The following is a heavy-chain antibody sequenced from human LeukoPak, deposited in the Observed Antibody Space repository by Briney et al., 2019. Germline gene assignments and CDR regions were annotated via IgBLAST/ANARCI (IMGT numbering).Heavy chain of an antibody. CDR1: GFTVSSNY. D-gene: IGHD6-13*01. CDR3: AREGSSSPGNWFDP. CDR2: IYYSGST. J-gene: IGHJ5*02. Sequence: PGGSLRLSCAASGFTVSSNYMSWIRQPPGKGLEWIGYIYYSGSTFYSPSLKSRLSISIDTTKNQFSLKLSSVTAADTAVYYCAREGSSSPGNWFDPWGQGTLVTVSS. V-gene: IGHV4-59*02.